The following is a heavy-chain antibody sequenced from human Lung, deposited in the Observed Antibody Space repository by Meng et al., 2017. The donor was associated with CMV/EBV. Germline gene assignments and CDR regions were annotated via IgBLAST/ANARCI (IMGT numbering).Heavy chain of an antibody. J-gene: IGHJ5*02. CDR1: GGSISSGGYY. Sequence: QVQLQASGPGLVTPSQTLSLTCPVSGGSISSGGYYWSWIRQHPGKGLEWIGYIHSSGSTYYIPSLRSRLTISVDTSKNQFSLKLSSVTAADTAVYYCAGASYGSGSPLGESWFDPWGQGTLVTVSS. V-gene: IGHV4-31*03. D-gene: IGHD3-10*01. CDR2: IHSSGST. CDR3: AGASYGSGSPLGESWFDP.